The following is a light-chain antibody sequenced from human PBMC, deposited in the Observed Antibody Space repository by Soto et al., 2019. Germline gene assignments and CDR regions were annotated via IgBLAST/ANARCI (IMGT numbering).Light chain of an antibody. CDR3: QERDRWPRAT. CDR1: QNVGLN. V-gene: IGKV3-11*01. J-gene: IGKJ4*01. CDR2: TAS. Sequence: EMVLTQSPATLSLSPGESATLSCRASQNVGLNFAWYQQKSGHPPRLLLHTASSRATGITARFSGSGSRTEFTLPIISIEPEDIAVDYCQERDRWPRATFGGGTKVEMK.